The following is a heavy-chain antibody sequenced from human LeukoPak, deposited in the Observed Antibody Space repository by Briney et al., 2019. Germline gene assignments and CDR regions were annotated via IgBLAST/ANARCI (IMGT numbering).Heavy chain of an antibody. J-gene: IGHJ5*02. CDR3: ARDPGGTSGP. V-gene: IGHV3-23*01. CDR1: GFTFSSYA. CDR2: ITTNGGST. Sequence: PGGSLRLSCAASGFTFSSYAMSWVRQAPGKGLEWVSLITTNGGSTYYADSVKGRFTISRDNAKNSLYLQMNSLRAEDTAVYYCARDPGGTSGPWGQGTLVTVSS. D-gene: IGHD2-2*01.